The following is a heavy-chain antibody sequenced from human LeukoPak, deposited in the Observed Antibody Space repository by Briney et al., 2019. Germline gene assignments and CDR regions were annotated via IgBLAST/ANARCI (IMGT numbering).Heavy chain of an antibody. D-gene: IGHD3-3*01. CDR1: GGSISSSIYY. CDR2: IYYSGST. Sequence: PSETLALTCTVSGGSISSSIYYWGWIRQPPGKGLEWIGTIYYSGSTFYSPSLKSRVTISIDTSKNQFSLKLSSVTAADTALYYCARHPSFDWFGPRGQGTLVTVSS. CDR3: ARHPSFDWFGP. J-gene: IGHJ5*02. V-gene: IGHV4-39*01.